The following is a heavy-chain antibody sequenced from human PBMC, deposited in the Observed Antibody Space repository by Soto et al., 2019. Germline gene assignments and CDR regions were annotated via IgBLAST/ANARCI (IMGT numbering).Heavy chain of an antibody. CDR2: IYYSGTT. CDR3: TTQGFGILHGLVDV. V-gene: IGHV4-28*01. Sequence: SETLSLTCAVSGYSLSSSNWWGWIRQPPGKGLEWIGYIYYSGTTYYNPSLKSRVTMSVDTSKNQFSLNLVPVTAADTAVYYCTTQGFGILHGLVDVWGQGTTVTVS. CDR1: GYSLSSSNW. J-gene: IGHJ6*02. D-gene: IGHD3-10*01.